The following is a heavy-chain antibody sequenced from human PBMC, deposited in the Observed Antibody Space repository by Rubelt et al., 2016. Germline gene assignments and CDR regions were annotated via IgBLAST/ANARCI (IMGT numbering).Heavy chain of an antibody. D-gene: IGHD1-26*01. V-gene: IGHV3-33*01. Sequence: KGLEWVAVIWYDGSNKYYADSVKGRFTISRDNSKNTLYLQMNGLRAEDTAVYYCAGVRSGSYGYWCFDLWGRGTLVTVSS. CDR3: AGVRSGSYGYWCFDL. J-gene: IGHJ2*01. CDR2: IWYDGSNK.